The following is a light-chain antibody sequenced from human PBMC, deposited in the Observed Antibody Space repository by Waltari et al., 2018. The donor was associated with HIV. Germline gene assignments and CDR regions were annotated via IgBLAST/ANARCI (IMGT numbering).Light chain of an antibody. V-gene: IGLV1-51*01. CDR3: GTWDSSRSAGL. J-gene: IGLJ2*01. CDR1: SSNIGNNY. Sequence: QSVLTQPPSVSAAPGQKVTISCSGSSSNIGNNYVSWYQQRPGTAPKLLIYADKNRPSGVPDRLLGSKLVTSATLGSTGLRTGYEGDYYCGTWDSSRSAGLFGGGTKLTVL. CDR2: ADK.